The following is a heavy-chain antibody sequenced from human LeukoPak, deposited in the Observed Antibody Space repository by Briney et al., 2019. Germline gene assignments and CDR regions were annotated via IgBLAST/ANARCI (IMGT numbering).Heavy chain of an antibody. Sequence: GGSPRLSCAASGFTFSSYAMSWVRQAPGKGLEWVSAISGSGGSTYYADSVKGRFTISRDNSKNTLYLQMNSLRAEDTAVYYCAKDARHYYDSSPYYFDYWGQGTLVTVSS. J-gene: IGHJ4*02. CDR2: ISGSGGST. D-gene: IGHD3-22*01. CDR3: AKDARHYYDSSPYYFDY. CDR1: GFTFSSYA. V-gene: IGHV3-23*01.